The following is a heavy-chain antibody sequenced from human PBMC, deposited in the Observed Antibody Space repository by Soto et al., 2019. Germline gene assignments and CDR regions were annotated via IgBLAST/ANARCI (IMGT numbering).Heavy chain of an antibody. V-gene: IGHV1-18*04. CDR2: ISAYNGNT. CDR1: GYTFTSYG. J-gene: IGHJ4*02. CDR3: ARAKYYYDSSGDFDY. Sequence: ASVKVSCKASGYTFTSYGISWVRQAPGQGLEWMGWISAYNGNTNYAQKLQGRVTMTTDTSTSTAYMELRSLRSDDTAMYYCARAKYYYDSSGDFDYWGQGTLVTVS. D-gene: IGHD3-22*01.